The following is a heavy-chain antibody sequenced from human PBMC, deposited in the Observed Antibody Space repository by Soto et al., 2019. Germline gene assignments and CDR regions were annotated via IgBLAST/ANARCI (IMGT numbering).Heavy chain of an antibody. Sequence: GGSLRLSCAASGFTFSNYAMHWVRQAPGKGLEWVAVISYDGRNKYYADSVKGRFTISRDNSKNTLYLQVNSLRADDTAVYYCARNGSGNYYHFDYWGRGALVTVSS. CDR2: ISYDGRNK. J-gene: IGHJ4*02. D-gene: IGHD3-10*01. CDR3: ARNGSGNYYHFDY. CDR1: GFTFSNYA. V-gene: IGHV3-30*04.